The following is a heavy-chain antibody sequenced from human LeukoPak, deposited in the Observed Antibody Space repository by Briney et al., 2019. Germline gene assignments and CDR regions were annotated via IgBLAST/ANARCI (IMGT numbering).Heavy chain of an antibody. Sequence: GGPLSLSCGASGFTFSCYAMSGVHQAPGKGLEWVSAISGSCGSTYYADSVKGRFTISRDNSKNTLYLQMTSLRAEDTAVYYCAKDLGFYDSSGNDYWGQGTLVTVSS. CDR3: AKDLGFYDSSGNDY. V-gene: IGHV3-23*01. J-gene: IGHJ4*02. D-gene: IGHD3-22*01. CDR1: GFTFSCYA. CDR2: ISGSCGST.